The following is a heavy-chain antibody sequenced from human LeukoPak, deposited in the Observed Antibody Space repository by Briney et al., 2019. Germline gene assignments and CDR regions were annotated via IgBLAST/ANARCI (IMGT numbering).Heavy chain of an antibody. D-gene: IGHD6-13*01. V-gene: IGHV4-39*01. CDR1: GVSISSSNSY. Sequence: SETLSLTCIVSGVSISSSNSYWGWIRQPPGKGLEWIGSIYYTGNTYYNASLKSRVTISIDTSKNQISLRLTSVTATDTAVYYCARVTGYMTEDYFDYWGQGTLIIVSS. J-gene: IGHJ4*02. CDR2: IYYTGNT. CDR3: ARVTGYMTEDYFDY.